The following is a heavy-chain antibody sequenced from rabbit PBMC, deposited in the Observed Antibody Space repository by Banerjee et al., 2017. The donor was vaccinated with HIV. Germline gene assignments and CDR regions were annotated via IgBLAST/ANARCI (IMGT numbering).Heavy chain of an antibody. D-gene: IGHD7-1*01. Sequence: QSLEESGGDLVQPGASLTLTCKASGFSFSSSYYMCWVRQAPGKGLELIGCIYTGNGNSYYASWAKGRFTISKTSSTTVTLQMTSLTAADTATYFCAREYRPYAAYINLWGPGTLVTVS. CDR3: AREYRPYAAYINL. CDR2: IYTGNGNS. J-gene: IGHJ4*01. CDR1: GFSFSSSYY. V-gene: IGHV1S40*01.